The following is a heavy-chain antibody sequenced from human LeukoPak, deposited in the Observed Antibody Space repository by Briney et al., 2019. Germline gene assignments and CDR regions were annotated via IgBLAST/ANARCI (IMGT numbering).Heavy chain of an antibody. CDR2: ISSSSSYI. Sequence: GGSLRLSCAASGFTFSSYSMNWVRQAPGKGLEWVSSISSSSSYIYYADSVKGRFTISRDNAKNSLYLQMNSLRAEDTAVYYCARSDSNYYYYYYMDVWGKGTTVTVSS. CDR1: GFTFSSYS. V-gene: IGHV3-21*03. CDR3: ARSDSNYYYYYYMDV. D-gene: IGHD4-11*01. J-gene: IGHJ6*03.